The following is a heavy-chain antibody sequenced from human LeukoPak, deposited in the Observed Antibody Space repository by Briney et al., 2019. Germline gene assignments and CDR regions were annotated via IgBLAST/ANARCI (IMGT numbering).Heavy chain of an antibody. CDR1: GDSISSYY. D-gene: IGHD4-17*01. J-gene: IGHJ4*02. Sequence: ASETLSLTSTVSGDSISSYYWSWIRQPPGKGLEWMGYINYSGNTNYNPSLKSRVTISVDTSKNQFSLRLTSVTAADTAVYYCAREGRQDYVYFDCWGQGTLVTVSS. CDR2: INYSGNT. CDR3: AREGRQDYVYFDC. V-gene: IGHV4-59*01.